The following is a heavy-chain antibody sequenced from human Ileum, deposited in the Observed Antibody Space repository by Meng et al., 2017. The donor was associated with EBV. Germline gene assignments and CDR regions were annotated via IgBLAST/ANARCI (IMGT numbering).Heavy chain of an antibody. Sequence: LGSGPGLADPFGPRALLCPASGGSSGSLYRWSWVREPPDQGLEWIGEIYHSGSTNYNPSLKSRLTLSVVKSKSQFSLELMSVTAADTAVYYCARGRRFGSGRYALDYWGQGTLVTVSS. CDR1: GGSSGSLYR. CDR2: IYHSGST. D-gene: IGHD3-10*01. J-gene: IGHJ4*02. CDR3: ARGRRFGSGRYALDY. V-gene: IGHV4-4*02.